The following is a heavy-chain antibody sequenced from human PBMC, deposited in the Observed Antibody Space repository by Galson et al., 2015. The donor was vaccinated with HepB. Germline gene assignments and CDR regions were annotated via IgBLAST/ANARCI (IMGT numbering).Heavy chain of an antibody. CDR2: ITSSSNYI. CDR3: ARELITMVRGVIRWFDP. CDR1: GFTFRTYN. Sequence: SLRLSCAASGFTFRTYNMNWVRQAPGKGLEWVSSITSSSNYIYYADSVKGRFTISRDNAKNSLYLQMNSLRAEDTAVYYCARELITMVRGVIRWFDPWGQGILVTVSS. J-gene: IGHJ5*02. D-gene: IGHD3-10*01. V-gene: IGHV3-21*06.